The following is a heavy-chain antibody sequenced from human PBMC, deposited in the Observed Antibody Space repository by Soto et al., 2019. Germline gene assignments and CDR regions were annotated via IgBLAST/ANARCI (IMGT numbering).Heavy chain of an antibody. D-gene: IGHD2-21*02. V-gene: IGHV4-39*07. CDR1: GSSINSSGYY. Sequence: SEILSLTCTVSGSSINSSGYYWGWIRQPPGKGLEWIGSMFYGVSTYYNPSLKSRVTISVDTSKNQFSLKVNSVTAADTAVYYCARRRVMTLWFDPWGQGTLVTVSS. CDR2: MFYGVST. CDR3: ARRRVMTLWFDP. J-gene: IGHJ5*02.